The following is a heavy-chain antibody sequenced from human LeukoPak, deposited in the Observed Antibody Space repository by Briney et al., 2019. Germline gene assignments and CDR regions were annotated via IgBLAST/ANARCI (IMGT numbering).Heavy chain of an antibody. CDR3: ARVASSSWYDFDY. J-gene: IGHJ4*02. V-gene: IGHV5-51*01. CDR2: IDPGNSDT. D-gene: IGHD6-13*01. Sequence: GESLKISCKGSGYDFASYWIGWVRQVPGRGLEWMGIIDPGNSDTRYSPSLQGQVTISADRSISTAYLQWSSLKASDTAMYYCARVASSSWYDFDYWGQGTLVTVSS. CDR1: GYDFASYW.